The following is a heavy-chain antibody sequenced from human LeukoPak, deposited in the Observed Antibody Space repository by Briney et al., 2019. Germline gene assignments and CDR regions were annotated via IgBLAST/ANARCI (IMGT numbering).Heavy chain of an antibody. Sequence: GGSLRLSCAASGFTFSSYGMSWVRQAPGKGLEWVSAISGSGGSTYYADSVKGRFTISRDNAKNSLYLQMNSLRAEDTAVYYCATGPIVGATGGFDYWGQGTLVAVSS. CDR2: ISGSGGST. D-gene: IGHD1-26*01. J-gene: IGHJ4*02. CDR3: ATGPIVGATGGFDY. V-gene: IGHV3-23*01. CDR1: GFTFSSYG.